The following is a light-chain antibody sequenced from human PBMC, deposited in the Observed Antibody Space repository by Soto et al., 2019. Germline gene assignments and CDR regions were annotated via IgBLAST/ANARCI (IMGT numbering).Light chain of an antibody. CDR2: SDS. CDR3: HVWDSSTAI. J-gene: IGLJ2*01. CDR1: KIGSKN. Sequence: SYELTQPLSVSVALGQTARITCGGTKIGSKNVHWYQQKPGQAPVLVIYSDSSRTSGIPEQFSGSNSGNTATLTISRAQAGDEADYYCHVWDSSTAIFGGGTKLTVL. V-gene: IGLV3-9*01.